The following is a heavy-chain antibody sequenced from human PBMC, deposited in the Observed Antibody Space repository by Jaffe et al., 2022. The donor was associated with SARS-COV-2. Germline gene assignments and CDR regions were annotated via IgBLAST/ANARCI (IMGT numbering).Heavy chain of an antibody. Sequence: QVQLVQSGAEVKKPGSSVKVSCKASGGTFSSYTISWVRQAPGQGLEWMGRIIPILGIANYAQKFQGRVTITADKSTSTAYMELSSLRSEDTAVYYCAREPLRFHSSNWFDPWGQGTLVTVSS. CDR1: GGTFSSYT. V-gene: IGHV1-69*08. CDR2: IIPILGIA. J-gene: IGHJ5*02. D-gene: IGHD3-3*01. CDR3: AREPLRFHSSNWFDP.